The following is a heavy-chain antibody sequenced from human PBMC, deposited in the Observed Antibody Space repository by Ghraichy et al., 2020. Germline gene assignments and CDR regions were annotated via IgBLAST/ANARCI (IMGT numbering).Heavy chain of an antibody. Sequence: GESLNISCAASGFTLNSYWMSWVRQAPGKGLEWVVNIKKDGSEKYYVDSVKGRFSISRDNTKNSLYLQMNSLRAEDTAVYYCARSTPSLRYCSGGSCYQSDAFDIWGRGTMVTVSS. J-gene: IGHJ3*02. V-gene: IGHV3-7*01. D-gene: IGHD2-15*01. CDR2: IKKDGSEK. CDR3: ARSTPSLRYCSGGSCYQSDAFDI. CDR1: GFTLNSYW.